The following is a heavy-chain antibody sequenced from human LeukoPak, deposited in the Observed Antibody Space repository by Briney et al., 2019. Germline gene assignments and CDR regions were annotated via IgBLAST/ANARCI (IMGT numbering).Heavy chain of an antibody. CDR2: ISYDGSNK. V-gene: IGHV3-30-3*01. CDR1: GFTFSSYA. Sequence: GRSLRLSCAASGFTFSSYAMHWVRQAPGKGLEWVAVISYDGSNKYFADSVKGRFTISRDNSKNTLFLQMNSLRAEDTAVYYCARSPSPRINDFWSGRSSYYYYYMDVWGKGTTVTVSS. D-gene: IGHD3-3*01. CDR3: ARSPSPRINDFWSGRSSYYYYYMDV. J-gene: IGHJ6*03.